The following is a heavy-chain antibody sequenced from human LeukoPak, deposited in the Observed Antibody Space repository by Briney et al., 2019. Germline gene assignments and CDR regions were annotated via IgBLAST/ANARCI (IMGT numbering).Heavy chain of an antibody. Sequence: ASVKVSCKASGYTFTNYTINWVRLAPGQGLEWMGWIDTNTGNPTYAQGFTGRFVFSLDTSVSTAYLQISSLKAEDTAVYYCALGYCSSTSCLGVYYGMDVWGQGTTVTVSS. J-gene: IGHJ6*02. CDR2: IDTNTGNP. CDR1: GYTFTNYT. CDR3: ALGYCSSTSCLGVYYGMDV. D-gene: IGHD2-2*01. V-gene: IGHV7-4-1*02.